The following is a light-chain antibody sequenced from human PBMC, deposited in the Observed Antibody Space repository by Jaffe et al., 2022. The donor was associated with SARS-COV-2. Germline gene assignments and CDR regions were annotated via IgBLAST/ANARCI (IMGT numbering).Light chain of an antibody. J-gene: IGLJ1*01. Sequence: QAVVTQEPSLTVSPGGTVTLTCGSNTGAVTGGHYPYWFQQKPGQAPRTLIYDTDNLHSWTPARFSGSLLGGKAALTLSGAQPEDEADYYCLLSYTGFRVFGTGTKVTVL. CDR3: LLSYTGFRV. V-gene: IGLV7-46*01. CDR1: TGAVTGGHY. CDR2: DTD.